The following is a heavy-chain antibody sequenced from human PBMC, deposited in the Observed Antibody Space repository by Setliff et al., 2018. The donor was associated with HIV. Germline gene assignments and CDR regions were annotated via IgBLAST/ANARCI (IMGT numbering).Heavy chain of an antibody. Sequence: PGESLKISCEVSGYVFSDYWIAWVRQTPGKGLEWMGLVYPADSNTIYSPSFQRQVTISADKSFSTAFLQWSDVKASDSGIYFCARLGGSFGIPHFDFWGQGTPVTVSS. CDR1: GYVFSDYW. CDR3: ARLGGSFGIPHFDF. V-gene: IGHV5-51*01. J-gene: IGHJ4*02. CDR2: VYPADSNT. D-gene: IGHD3-3*02.